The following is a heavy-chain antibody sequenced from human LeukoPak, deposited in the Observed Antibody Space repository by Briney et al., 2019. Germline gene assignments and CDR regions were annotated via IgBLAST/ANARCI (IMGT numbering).Heavy chain of an antibody. V-gene: IGHV1-8*01. Sequence: ASVKVSCKASGFTFTSYEINLVRQATGQGLEWMGWMNPDGGDTAYAQKFQGRITLTRITSINTAYMELSSLISEDTAVYYCARGLGTYDSSELTWPMISFWGQGTLVTVSS. CDR1: GFTFTSYE. CDR2: MNPDGGDT. CDR3: ARGLGTYDSSELTWPMISF. D-gene: IGHD3-22*01. J-gene: IGHJ4*02.